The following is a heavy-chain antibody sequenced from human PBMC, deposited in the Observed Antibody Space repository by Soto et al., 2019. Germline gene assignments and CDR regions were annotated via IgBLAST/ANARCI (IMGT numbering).Heavy chain of an antibody. CDR1: GGSISSSSYY. V-gene: IGHV4-39*01. J-gene: IGHJ4*02. CDR2: IYYSGST. D-gene: IGHD4-17*01. Sequence: SETLSLTCTVSGGSISSSSYYWGWIRQPPGKGLEWIGSIYYSGSTYYNPSLKSRVTISVDTSKNQFSLKLSSVTAADTAVYYCASTPADDYVFDYWGQGTLVTVSS. CDR3: ASTPADDYVFDY.